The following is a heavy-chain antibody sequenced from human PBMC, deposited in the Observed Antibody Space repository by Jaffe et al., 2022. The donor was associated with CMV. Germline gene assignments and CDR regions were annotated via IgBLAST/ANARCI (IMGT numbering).Heavy chain of an antibody. CDR2: IAYDGGNK. D-gene: IGHD3-10*01. J-gene: IGHJ3*02. V-gene: IGHV3-30*18. CDR3: IKGVRPGRTYYNWGAFDI. CDR1: GFSFSSYA. Sequence: QVQLVESGGGVVQPGGSLRLSCAASGFSFSSYAMHWVRQAPGTGLEWVAVIAYDGGNKYYADPVKGRFTISKDNSKNTLYLQMNSLRVEDTAVYYCIKGVRPGRTYYNWGAFDIWGQGTMVTVSS.